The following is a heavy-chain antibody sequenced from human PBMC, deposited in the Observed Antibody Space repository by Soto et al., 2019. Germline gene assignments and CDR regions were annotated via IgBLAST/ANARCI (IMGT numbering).Heavy chain of an antibody. V-gene: IGHV3-30-3*01. Sequence: QVQLVESGGGVVQPGRSLRLSCAASGFTFSSYAMHWVRQAPGKGLEWVAVISYDGSNKYYADSVKGRFTISRDNSKNTLYLQMNSLSAEDRAVYYCASLYASSGCWGQGTLVTVSS. J-gene: IGHJ4*02. CDR2: ISYDGSNK. CDR3: ASLYASSGC. CDR1: GFTFSSYA. D-gene: IGHD3-22*01.